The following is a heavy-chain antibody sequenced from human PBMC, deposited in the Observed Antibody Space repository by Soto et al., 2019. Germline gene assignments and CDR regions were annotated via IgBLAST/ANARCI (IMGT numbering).Heavy chain of an antibody. CDR1: EFSVPGSH. V-gene: IGHV3-23*01. D-gene: IGHD3-9*01. CDR2: ISGRGGST. J-gene: IGHJ6*02. CDR3: ARANYDILTAYSYYGMDV. Sequence: GGSLRLSWAFSEFSVPGSHITCVRPAPGKGLEWVSAISGRGGSTYYADSVKGRFTISRDNSKNTLYLQMNSLRAEDTAVYYCARANYDILTAYSYYGMDVWGQGTTVTVSS.